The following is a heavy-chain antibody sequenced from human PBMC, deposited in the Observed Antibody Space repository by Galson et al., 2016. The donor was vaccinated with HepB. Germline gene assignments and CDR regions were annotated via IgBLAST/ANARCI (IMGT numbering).Heavy chain of an antibody. V-gene: IGHV3-23*01. J-gene: IGHJ4*02. Sequence: SLRLSCAASGFTFSSYAMSWVRQAPGKGLEWVSTISGDGLTTYHTDSVQGRFAASRDNSKDTLYLQMNSLRVEDTATYYCAKRTHYRGSYGADYWDQGTLVAVSS. D-gene: IGHD1-26*01. CDR1: GFTFSSYA. CDR3: AKRTHYRGSYGADY. CDR2: ISGDGLTT.